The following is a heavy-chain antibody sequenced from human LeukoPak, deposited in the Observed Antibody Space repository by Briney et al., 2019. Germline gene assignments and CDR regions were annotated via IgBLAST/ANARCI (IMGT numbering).Heavy chain of an antibody. J-gene: IGHJ1*01. D-gene: IGHD2-2*01. CDR3: ASGSTKAEYFQH. CDR2: IYYSGST. CDR1: GGSFSGYY. Sequence: SETLSLTCAVYGGSFSGYYWSWIRQPPGKGLEWIGYIYYSGSTNYNPSLKSRVTISVDTSKNQFSLKLSSVTAADTAVYYCASGSTKAEYFQHWGQGTLVTVSS. V-gene: IGHV4-59*01.